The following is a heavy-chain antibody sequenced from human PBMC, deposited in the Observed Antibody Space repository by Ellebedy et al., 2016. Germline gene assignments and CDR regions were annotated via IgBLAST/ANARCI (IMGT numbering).Heavy chain of an antibody. Sequence: GGSLRLSCAVSGFTVSSNYMSWVRQAPGKGLEWVSIIYDSGSTFYPDSAKGRFTISRDNSKNTLYLQMNSLRVEDTAVYYCAGDSRGITAAGTSLHYWGQGTLVTVSS. J-gene: IGHJ4*02. D-gene: IGHD6-13*01. V-gene: IGHV3-53*01. CDR2: IYDSGST. CDR1: GFTVSSNY. CDR3: AGDSRGITAAGTSLHY.